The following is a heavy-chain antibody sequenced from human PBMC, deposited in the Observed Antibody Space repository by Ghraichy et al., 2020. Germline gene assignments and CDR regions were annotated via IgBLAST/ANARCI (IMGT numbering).Heavy chain of an antibody. D-gene: IGHD4-23*01. CDR1: GGSISSSSYY. J-gene: IGHJ4*02. V-gene: IGHV4-39*01. CDR3: ATSHYGGNLIYY. Sequence: SETLSLTCTVSGGSISSSSYYWGWIRQPPGKGLEWIGSIYYSGSTYYNPSLKSRVTISVDTSKNQFSLKLSSVTAADTAVYYCATSHYGGNLIYYWGQGTLVTVSS. CDR2: IYYSGST.